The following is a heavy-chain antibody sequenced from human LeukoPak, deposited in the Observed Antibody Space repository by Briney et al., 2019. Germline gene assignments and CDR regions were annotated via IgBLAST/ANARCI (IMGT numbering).Heavy chain of an antibody. CDR2: IKTKSDGGAT. CDR1: GFTFSNAW. D-gene: IGHD2-21*01. V-gene: IGHV3-15*07. CDR3: ARELVIEQPSGY. J-gene: IGHJ4*02. Sequence: GGSLRLSCAASGFTFSNAWMSWVRQAPGKGLEWVGRIKTKSDGGATDYAAPVRGRFTMSRDDSEDTLYLQMNSLRAEDTAVYYCARELVIEQPSGYWGQGTLVTVSS.